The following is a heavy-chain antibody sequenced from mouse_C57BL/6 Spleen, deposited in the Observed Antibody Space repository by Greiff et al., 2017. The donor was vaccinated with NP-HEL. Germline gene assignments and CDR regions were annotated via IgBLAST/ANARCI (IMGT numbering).Heavy chain of an antibody. CDR3: ARSYYYGSSNGWYFDV. J-gene: IGHJ1*03. CDR1: GFSLSTFGMG. V-gene: IGHV8-8*01. D-gene: IGHD1-1*01. CDR2: IWWDDDK. Sequence: QVTLKESGPGILQPSQTLSLTCSFSGFSLSTFGMGVGWIRQPSGKGLEWLAHIWWDDDKYYNPALKSRLTISKDTSKNQVFLKIANVDTADTATYYCARSYYYGSSNGWYFDVWGTGTTVTVSS.